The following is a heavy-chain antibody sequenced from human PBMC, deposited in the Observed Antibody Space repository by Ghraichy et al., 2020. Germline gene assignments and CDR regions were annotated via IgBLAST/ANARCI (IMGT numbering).Heavy chain of an antibody. CDR3: ARGRGSITMVRGGTTLFQNWYFDL. CDR1: GFTFSSYS. V-gene: IGHV3-48*01. Sequence: LTCAASGFTFSSYSMNWVRQAPGKGLEWVSYISSSSSTIYYADSVKGRFTISRDNAKNSLYLQMNSLRAEDTAVYYCARGRGSITMVRGGTTLFQNWYFDLWGRGTLVTVSS. CDR2: ISSSSSTI. D-gene: IGHD3-10*01. J-gene: IGHJ2*01.